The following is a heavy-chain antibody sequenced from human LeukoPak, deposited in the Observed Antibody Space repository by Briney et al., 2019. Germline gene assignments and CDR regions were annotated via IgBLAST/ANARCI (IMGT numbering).Heavy chain of an antibody. CDR2: IYTSGST. V-gene: IGHV4-61*02. CDR1: GGSLSSGSYY. D-gene: IGHD2/OR15-2a*01. J-gene: IGHJ5*02. Sequence: APQTLSLTCTLSGGSLSSGSYYWSWIRQPAGKGREWIGRIYTSGSTNNNPSPKSRVTISVATSKKQFSLKLSSAAAADTAVYYCARNSVISGFDPWGQGTLVTVSS. CDR3: ARNSVISGFDP.